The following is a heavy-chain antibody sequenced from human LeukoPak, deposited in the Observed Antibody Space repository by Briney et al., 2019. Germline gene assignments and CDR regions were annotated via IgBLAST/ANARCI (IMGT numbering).Heavy chain of an antibody. V-gene: IGHV3-23*01. CDR3: AAGYSYGYLDF. CDR2: ISGSGGST. CDR1: RFTFSSYA. D-gene: IGHD5-18*01. J-gene: IGHJ4*02. Sequence: AGGSLRLSCAASRFTFSSYAMSWVRQAPGKGLEWVSAISGSGGSTYYADSVKGRFTISRDNSKNTLYLQMNSLRAEDTAVYYCAAGYSYGYLDFWGQGTLVTVSS.